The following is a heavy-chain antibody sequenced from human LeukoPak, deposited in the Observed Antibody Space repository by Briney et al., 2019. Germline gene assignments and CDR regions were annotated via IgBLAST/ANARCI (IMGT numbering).Heavy chain of an antibody. CDR1: GGSISSYY. CDR3: ASVDTVLVNAFDI. Sequence: SETLSLTCTVSGGSISSYYWSWIRQPPGKGLKWIGYISYSGSPNYNPSLKSRVTISVDTPKNQFSLHLSSVTDADTAVYYCASVDTVLVNAFDIWGRGTLVTVSS. D-gene: IGHD5-18*01. V-gene: IGHV4-59*08. J-gene: IGHJ3*02. CDR2: ISYSGSP.